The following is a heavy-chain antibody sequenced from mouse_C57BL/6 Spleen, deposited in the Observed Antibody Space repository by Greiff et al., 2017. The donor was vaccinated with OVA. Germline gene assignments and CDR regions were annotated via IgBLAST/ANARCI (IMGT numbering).Heavy chain of an antibody. Sequence: VKLQESGPGLVAPSQSLSITCTASGFSLTSYGVHWVRQTPGKGLEWLVVIWSDGSTTYNSALKSRLSISKDNSNSQVFLKMNSLQTDDTAMYYCARHRYYGKRDALDYWGQGTSVTVSS. J-gene: IGHJ4*01. CDR1: GFSLTSYG. CDR2: IWSDGST. V-gene: IGHV2-6-1*01. D-gene: IGHD2-1*01. CDR3: ARHRYYGKRDALDY.